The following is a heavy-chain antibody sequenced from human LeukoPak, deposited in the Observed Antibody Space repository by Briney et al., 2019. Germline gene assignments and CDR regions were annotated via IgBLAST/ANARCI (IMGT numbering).Heavy chain of an antibody. Sequence: QSGGSLRLSCAASGFTFSSYGMHWVRQAPSKGLEWVAFIRHDGSNKYYADSVKGRFTISRDNSKNTLYLQINSLRAEDTAVYYCAKVGERGSGWYVSPYYYYYYMDVWGKGTTVTVSS. J-gene: IGHJ6*03. CDR2: IRHDGSNK. CDR3: AKVGERGSGWYVSPYYYYYYMDV. CDR1: GFTFSSYG. V-gene: IGHV3-30*02. D-gene: IGHD6-19*01.